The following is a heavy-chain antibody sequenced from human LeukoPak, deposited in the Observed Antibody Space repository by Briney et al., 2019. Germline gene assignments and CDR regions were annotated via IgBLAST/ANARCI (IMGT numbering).Heavy chain of an antibody. J-gene: IGHJ4*02. V-gene: IGHV3-43*02. CDR2: ISGDGGST. CDR3: AKDSYSSGWYLFDY. Sequence: GGSLRLSCAASGFTFDDYAMHWVRRAPGKGLEWVSLISGDGGSTYYADSVKGRFTISRDNSKNSLYLQMNSLRTEDTALYYCAKDSYSSGWYLFDYWGQGTLVTVSS. D-gene: IGHD6-19*01. CDR1: GFTFDDYA.